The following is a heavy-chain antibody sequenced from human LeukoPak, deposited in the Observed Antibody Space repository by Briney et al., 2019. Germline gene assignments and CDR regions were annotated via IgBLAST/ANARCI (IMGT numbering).Heavy chain of an antibody. J-gene: IGHJ4*02. CDR2: KYYRSKWYN. Sequence: SQTLSLTCAISGDSFSSNSAAWHWIRQSPSRGLEWLGRKYYRSKWYNDYAVSVKSRITINPDTSKNQFSLQLNSVPPEDTAVYYCARRTKGNPFDYWGQGTLVTVSS. D-gene: IGHD1/OR15-1a*01. V-gene: IGHV6-1*01. CDR3: ARRTKGNPFDY. CDR1: GDSFSSNSAA.